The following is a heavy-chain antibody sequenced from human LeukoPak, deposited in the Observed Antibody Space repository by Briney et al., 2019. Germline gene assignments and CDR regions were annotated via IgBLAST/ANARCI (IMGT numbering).Heavy chain of an antibody. J-gene: IGHJ1*01. D-gene: IGHD2-21*02. CDR1: GFTFSSYW. CDR3: ARDGHIVVVTAIPEYFQH. CDR2: INQDGSEK. Sequence: GGSLRLSCAASGFTFSSYWMSWGRQAPGKGLEWVANINQDGSEKYYVDSVKGRFTIPRDNAKNSLYLQMNSLRAEDMAVYYCARDGHIVVVTAIPEYFQHWGQGTLVTVSS. V-gene: IGHV3-7*01.